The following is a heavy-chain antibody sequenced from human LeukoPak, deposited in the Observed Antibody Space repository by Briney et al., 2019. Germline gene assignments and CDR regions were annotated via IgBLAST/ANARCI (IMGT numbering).Heavy chain of an antibody. CDR2: VHYGGST. V-gene: IGHV4-59*01. Sequence: SETLSLTCTVSDGAITGYYWGWIRQPPGKGLDWIGHVHYGGSTNYNPSLKSRVTLSVDTSKNQFSLKLSSVSAADTAVYYCARGYSTSWTYYFDYWGQGALVTVSS. D-gene: IGHD6-13*01. CDR3: ARGYSTSWTYYFDY. CDR1: DGAITGYY. J-gene: IGHJ4*02.